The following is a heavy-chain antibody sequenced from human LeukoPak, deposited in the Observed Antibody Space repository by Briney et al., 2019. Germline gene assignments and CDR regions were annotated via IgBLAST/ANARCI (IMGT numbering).Heavy chain of an antibody. D-gene: IGHD5-12*01. CDR2: ISSSSSYI. Sequence: GGSLRLSCAASGFTFSSYSMNWVRQAPGKGLEWVSSISSSSSYIYYADSVKGRFTISRDNAKHSLYLQMTSLRAEDTAVYYCARDGYSGYDAFDIWGQGPMVTVSS. CDR1: GFTFSSYS. CDR3: ARDGYSGYDAFDI. V-gene: IGHV3-21*01. J-gene: IGHJ3*02.